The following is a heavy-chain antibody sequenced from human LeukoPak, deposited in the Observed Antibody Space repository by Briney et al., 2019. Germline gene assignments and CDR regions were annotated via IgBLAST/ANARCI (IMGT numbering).Heavy chain of an antibody. Sequence: SETLSLTCTVSGGSISSYYWSWIRQPPGKGLEWIGYIYYSGSTNYNPSLKSRVTISVDTSKNQFSLKLSSVTAADTAVYYCAGVPSKISYWGQGTLVTVSS. D-gene: IGHD3-3*01. CDR1: GGSISSYY. CDR3: AGVPSKISY. J-gene: IGHJ4*02. V-gene: IGHV4-59*01. CDR2: IYYSGST.